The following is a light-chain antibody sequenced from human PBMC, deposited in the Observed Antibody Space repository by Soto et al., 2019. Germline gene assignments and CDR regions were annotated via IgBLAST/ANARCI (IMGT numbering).Light chain of an antibody. CDR2: GVR. CDR1: SSDIGHPNNYTY. J-gene: IGLJ3*02. V-gene: IGLV2-14*01. Sequence: QSVLTQPASVSGSPGQSITIPCTGTSSDIGHPNNYTYVSWYQQHPAKANTLLILGVRNRPSGLSGRFSGSKSGNTTSLTLSVLRPEDEAEYDCMSYTGSTTTPWVLGGGTKLTVL. CDR3: MSYTGSTTTPWV.